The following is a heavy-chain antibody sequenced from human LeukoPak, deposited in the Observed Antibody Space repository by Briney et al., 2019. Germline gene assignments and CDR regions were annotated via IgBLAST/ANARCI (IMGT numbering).Heavy chain of an antibody. CDR2: IWYDGSNK. V-gene: IGHV3-33*01. CDR1: GFTFGSYD. J-gene: IGHJ4*02. Sequence: GGSLRLSCAASGFTFGSYDMHWVRQAPGKGLEWVAVIWYDGSNKYYADSVKGRFTISRDISKNTLYLQMNSLRAEDTAVYYCARHQDSTFDYWGQGTLVTVSS. D-gene: IGHD3/OR15-3a*01. CDR3: ARHQDSTFDY.